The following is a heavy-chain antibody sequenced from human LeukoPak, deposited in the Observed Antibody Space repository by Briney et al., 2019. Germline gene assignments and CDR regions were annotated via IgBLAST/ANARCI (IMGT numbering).Heavy chain of an antibody. CDR2: IFYTGST. D-gene: IGHD4-23*01. V-gene: IGHV4-61*05. J-gene: IGHJ3*02. Sequence: SETLSLTCTVSGDSIRSSSYYWGWIRQPPGKGLEWIGYIFYTGSTNYNPSLKSRVTISVLTSKNRFSLKLSSVTAADTAVYYCATLTGGDDAFDIWGQGTMVTVSS. CDR3: ATLTGGDDAFDI. CDR1: GDSIRSSSYY.